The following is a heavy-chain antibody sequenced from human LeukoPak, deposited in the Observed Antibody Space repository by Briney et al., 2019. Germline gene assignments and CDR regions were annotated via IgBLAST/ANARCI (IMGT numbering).Heavy chain of an antibody. CDR2: IYNSEST. CDR3: ARDRKQWLRGPFDP. CDR1: GGSISSGSYY. D-gene: IGHD6-19*01. V-gene: IGHV4-61*01. Sequence: SETLSLTCTVSGGSISSGSYYWNWIRQPPGKGLEWVGYIYNSESTNYNPSLRSRVTISLDTSKKQFSLKLKSVTGADTAVYYCARDRKQWLRGPFDPWGQGTLVTVSS. J-gene: IGHJ5*02.